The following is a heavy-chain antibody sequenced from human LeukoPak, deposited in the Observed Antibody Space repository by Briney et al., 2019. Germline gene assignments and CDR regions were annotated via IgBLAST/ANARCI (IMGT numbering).Heavy chain of an antibody. J-gene: IGHJ4*02. D-gene: IGHD2-2*01. V-gene: IGHV3-23*01. CDR1: GFAFGTYA. Sequence: GGSLRLSCAGSGFAFGTYAMSWVRQAPGMGLEWVSSISANGQATYYADSVEGRFTISRDSSKNTLFLQMNSLRAEDTAVYYCAKVSSSSCYGWNDYWGQGTLVTVSS. CDR3: AKVSSSSCYGWNDY. CDR2: ISANGQAT.